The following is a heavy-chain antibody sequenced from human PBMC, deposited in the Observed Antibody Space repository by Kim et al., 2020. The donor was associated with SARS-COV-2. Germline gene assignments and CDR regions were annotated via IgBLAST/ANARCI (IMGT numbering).Heavy chain of an antibody. D-gene: IGHD3-9*01. CDR2: IIPILGIA. V-gene: IGHV1-69*04. CDR1: GGTFSSYA. J-gene: IGHJ4*02. Sequence: SVKVSCKASGGTFSSYAISWVRQAPGQGLEWMGRIIPILGIANYAQKFQGRVTITADKSTSTAYMELSSLRSEDTAVYYCARDPLNDYDILTGSRGYFDYWGQGTLVTVSS. CDR3: ARDPLNDYDILTGSRGYFDY.